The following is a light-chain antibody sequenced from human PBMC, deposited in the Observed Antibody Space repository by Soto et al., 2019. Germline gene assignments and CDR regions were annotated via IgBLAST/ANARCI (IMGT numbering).Light chain of an antibody. V-gene: IGKV3-20*01. Sequence: ETVLTQSPGSLSLSLGDRATLSCRASQTVSNNYLAWYQQKPGQAPRLLIYGASSRATGIPDRFSGSGSGTDFTLTISRLEPEDLAVYYCQQYGSSPRTFGQGTKVDI. CDR3: QQYGSSPRT. CDR2: GAS. CDR1: QTVSNNY. J-gene: IGKJ1*01.